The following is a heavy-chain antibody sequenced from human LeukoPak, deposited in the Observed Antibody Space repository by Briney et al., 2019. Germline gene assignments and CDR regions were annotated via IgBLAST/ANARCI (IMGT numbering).Heavy chain of an antibody. CDR3: AKDLATSKYCSSTSCYPESFDY. J-gene: IGHJ4*02. V-gene: IGHV3-53*01. D-gene: IGHD2-2*01. CDR2: IYSSGST. Sequence: GGSLRLSCAASGFNVSSNYMSWVRQAPGKGLEWVSVIYSSGSTYYAGSVKGRFTISRDNAKNTLYLQMNSLRAEDTAVYYCAKDLATSKYCSSTSCYPESFDYWGQGTLVTVSS. CDR1: GFNVSSNY.